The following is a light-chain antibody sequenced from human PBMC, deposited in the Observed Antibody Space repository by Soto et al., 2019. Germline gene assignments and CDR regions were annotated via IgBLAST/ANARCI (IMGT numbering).Light chain of an antibody. J-gene: IGKJ1*01. CDR1: PRKLHSSNNKNY. Sequence: VMSQYPNSLSVSRGERASINCESSPRKLHSSNNKNYLAWYQQKPGQPPKLLIYWASTRESGVPDRFSGSGSGTDFTLTISSLQAEDVAVYYCQQFYNTPLTFGQGTKVDIK. CDR3: QQFYNTPLT. CDR2: WAS. V-gene: IGKV4-1*01.